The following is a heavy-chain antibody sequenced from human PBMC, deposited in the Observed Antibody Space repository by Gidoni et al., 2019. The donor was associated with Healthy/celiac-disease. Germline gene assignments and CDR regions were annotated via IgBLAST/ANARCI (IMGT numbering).Heavy chain of an antibody. CDR3: AKLRGYDAFDI. J-gene: IGHJ3*02. Sequence: EVQLLESGGGLVQPGGSLRLYCAASGFPFSSYAMSWVRQGPGMGLEWVSAISGSGGSTYYADSVKGRFTISRDNSKNTLYLQMNSLRAEDTAVYYCAKLRGYDAFDIWGQGTMVTVSS. D-gene: IGHD1-26*01. CDR2: ISGSGGST. CDR1: GFPFSSYA. V-gene: IGHV3-23*01.